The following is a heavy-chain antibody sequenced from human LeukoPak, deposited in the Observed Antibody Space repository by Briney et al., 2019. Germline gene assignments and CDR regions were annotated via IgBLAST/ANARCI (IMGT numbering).Heavy chain of an antibody. CDR3: AREGELRFLEWSSEFGPADWFDP. J-gene: IGHJ5*02. CDR1: GYTFTSYY. Sequence: ASVKVSCKASGYTFTSYYMHWVRQAPGQGLEWMGIINPSGGSTSYAQKFQGRVTMTRDTSTSTVYMELSSLRSEDTAVYYCAREGELRFLEWSSEFGPADWFDPWGQGTLVTVSS. CDR2: INPSGGST. D-gene: IGHD3-3*01. V-gene: IGHV1-46*01.